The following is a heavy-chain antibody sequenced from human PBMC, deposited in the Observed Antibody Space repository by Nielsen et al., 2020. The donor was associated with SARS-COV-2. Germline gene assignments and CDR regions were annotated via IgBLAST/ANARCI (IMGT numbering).Heavy chain of an antibody. Sequence: SVKVSCKASGFTFTSSAVQWVRQARGQRLEWIGWIVVGSGNTNYAQKFQERVTITRDMSTSTAYMELSSLRSEDTAVYYCARDSTAAIGGAWFDPWGQGTLVTVSS. J-gene: IGHJ5*02. CDR1: GFTFTSSA. D-gene: IGHD2-2*02. CDR2: IVVGSGNT. CDR3: ARDSTAAIGGAWFDP. V-gene: IGHV1-58*01.